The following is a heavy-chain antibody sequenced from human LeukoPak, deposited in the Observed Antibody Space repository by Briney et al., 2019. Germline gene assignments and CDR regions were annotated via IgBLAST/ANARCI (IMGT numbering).Heavy chain of an antibody. CDR1: VFTFRGYY. Sequence: GGSLSLSCALSVFTFRGYYMSGIPNAPGGGVEWVSYSSSSSYTNYADSVKGRFTISRDNAKNSLYLQMNSLRAEYTAVYYCARVDGSGWYYYWGQGTLVTVSS. D-gene: IGHD6-13*01. V-gene: IGHV3-11*05. CDR3: ARVDGSGWYYY. J-gene: IGHJ4*02. CDR2: SSSSSYT.